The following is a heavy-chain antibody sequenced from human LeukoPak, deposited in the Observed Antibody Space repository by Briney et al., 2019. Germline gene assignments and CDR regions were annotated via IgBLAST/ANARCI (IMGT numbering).Heavy chain of an antibody. D-gene: IGHD4-17*01. J-gene: IGHJ3*02. CDR3: ARDRTTVLSDAFDI. V-gene: IGHV3-21*01. Sequence: GGSLRFSCAASGFTFSTYSMNWVRQAPGKGLEWVSSISTSGTYTYYADSVKGRFTVSRDNAKNSLYLQMNSLRAEDTAVYFCARDRTTVLSDAFDIWGQGTMVSVSS. CDR1: GFTFSTYS. CDR2: ISTSGTYT.